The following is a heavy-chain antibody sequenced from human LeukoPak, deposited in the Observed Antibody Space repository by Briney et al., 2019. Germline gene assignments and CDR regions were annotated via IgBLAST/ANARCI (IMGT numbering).Heavy chain of an antibody. J-gene: IGHJ4*02. Sequence: SETLTLTCAVYGGSFSGYYWSWIRQPPGKGLEWIGEINHSGSTNYNPSLKSRVTISVDTSKNQFSLKLSSVTAADSAVYYYASQNYDILTAGYYFVYWGQGTLVTVSS. V-gene: IGHV4-34*01. CDR2: INHSGST. CDR3: ASQNYDILTAGYYFVY. CDR1: GGSFSGYY. D-gene: IGHD3-9*01.